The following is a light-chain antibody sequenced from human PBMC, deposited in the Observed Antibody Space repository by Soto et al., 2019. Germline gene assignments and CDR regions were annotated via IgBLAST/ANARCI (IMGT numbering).Light chain of an antibody. V-gene: IGLV1-51*01. J-gene: IGLJ2*01. CDR3: ATWDYSLTAVV. CDR1: YSNIGNNF. CDR2: ANN. Sequence: QSVLTQSPSVSAAPGQTVTISCSGTYSNIGNNFVSWYQHLSGAAPKLLIYANNKRPSGIPERFSGSKPGTSATLDIIGLQTGDEADYYCATWDYSLTAVVFGGGTKLTVL.